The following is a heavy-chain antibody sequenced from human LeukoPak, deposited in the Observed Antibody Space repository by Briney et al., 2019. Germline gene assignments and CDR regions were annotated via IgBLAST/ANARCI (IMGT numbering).Heavy chain of an antibody. Sequence: GGSLRLSCAASGFTFSSYAMSWVRQAPGKGLEWLSAISGSGGTTYYADSVKGRFTISRDNSKNTLYLQMNSLRAEDTAVYSCAREGGLVFFNWGQGTLVTVSS. CDR3: AREGGLVFFN. J-gene: IGHJ4*02. CDR2: ISGSGGTT. D-gene: IGHD6-19*01. CDR1: GFTFSSYA. V-gene: IGHV3-23*01.